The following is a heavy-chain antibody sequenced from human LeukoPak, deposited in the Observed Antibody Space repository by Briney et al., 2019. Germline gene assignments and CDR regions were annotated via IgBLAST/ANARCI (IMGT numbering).Heavy chain of an antibody. V-gene: IGHV4-34*01. D-gene: IGHD3-3*01. CDR1: GGSFSGYY. J-gene: IGHJ4*02. Sequence: PSETLSLTCAVYGGSFSGYYWSWIRQPPGKGLEWIGEIYHSGSTNYNPSLKSRVTISVDTSKNQFSLKLSSVTAADTAVYYCARGGYDFWSGSYYFDYWGQGTLVTVSS. CDR3: ARGGYDFWSGSYYFDY. CDR2: IYHSGST.